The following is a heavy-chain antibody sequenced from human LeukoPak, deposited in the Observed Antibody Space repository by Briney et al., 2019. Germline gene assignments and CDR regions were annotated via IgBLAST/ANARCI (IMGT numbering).Heavy chain of an antibody. V-gene: IGHV3-23*01. Sequence: PGGSLRLSCAASGFTFRSYVMTWVRQAPGKGLEWVSEISGSGDSTYYADSVKGRFTISRDNSKNTLYLQMNSLRADDTAVYYCAKHDGSARHFDYWGQGTLVTVSS. CDR2: ISGSGDST. CDR3: AKHDGSARHFDY. CDR1: GFTFRSYV. J-gene: IGHJ4*02. D-gene: IGHD6-6*01.